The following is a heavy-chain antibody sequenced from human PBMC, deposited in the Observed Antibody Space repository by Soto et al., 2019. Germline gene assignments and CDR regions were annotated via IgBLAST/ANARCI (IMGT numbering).Heavy chain of an antibody. CDR2: ISYSGTT. V-gene: IGHV4-28*01. CDR3: ARREIQGPIDY. Sequence: QVQLQESGPGLVKPSDTLSLTCAVSGYSISSSNWWGWIRQPPGKGLEWIGYISYSGTTYYTPSLKSRVTMSVDTSKNQFSLKLTSVTAVDTAVYYCARREIQGPIDYWGQGTLVTVSS. D-gene: IGHD1-26*01. CDR1: GYSISSSNW. J-gene: IGHJ4*02.